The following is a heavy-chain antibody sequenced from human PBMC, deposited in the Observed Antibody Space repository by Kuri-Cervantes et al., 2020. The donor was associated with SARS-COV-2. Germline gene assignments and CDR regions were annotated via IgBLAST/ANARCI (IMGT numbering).Heavy chain of an antibody. V-gene: IGHV3-53*01. CDR1: GFIFSDSY. Sequence: GESLKISCAASGFIFSDSYMSWARQAPGRGLEWVSLIYSSGNTHYADSVKGRFTISRDNSKNTLYLQLNSLRVDDTAVYYCARGGSCNSGTCFDYWGQGTLVTVSS. CDR3: ARGGSCNSGTCFDY. D-gene: IGHD2-15*01. J-gene: IGHJ4*02. CDR2: IYSSGNT.